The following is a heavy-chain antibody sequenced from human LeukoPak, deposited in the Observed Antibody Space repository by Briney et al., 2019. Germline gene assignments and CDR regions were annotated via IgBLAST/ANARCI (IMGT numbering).Heavy chain of an antibody. CDR3: AGAGTLRRGFDY. CDR1: GFTFSSYA. J-gene: IGHJ4*02. V-gene: IGHV3-30-3*01. D-gene: IGHD3-10*01. Sequence: PGGSLRLSCAASGFTFSSYAMHWVRQAPGKGLEWVAVISYDGSNKYYADSVKGRFTISRDNSKNTLYLQMNSLRAEDTAVYYCAGAGTLRRGFDYWGQGTLVTVSS. CDR2: ISYDGSNK.